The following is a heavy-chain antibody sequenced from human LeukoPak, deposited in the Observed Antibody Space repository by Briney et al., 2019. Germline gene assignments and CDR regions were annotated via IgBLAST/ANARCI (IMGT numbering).Heavy chain of an antibody. D-gene: IGHD3-22*01. CDR3: ARETYYYDSSGYTGFDY. J-gene: IGHJ4*02. V-gene: IGHV3-66*01. CDR1: GFTVSSNY. CDR2: IYSGGST. Sequence: PGGSLRLSCAASGFTVSSNYMSWVRQAPGKGLEWVSVIYSGGSTYYADSVKGRFTTSRDNSKNTLYLQMNSLRAEDTAVYYCARETYYYDSSGYTGFDYWGQGTLVTVSS.